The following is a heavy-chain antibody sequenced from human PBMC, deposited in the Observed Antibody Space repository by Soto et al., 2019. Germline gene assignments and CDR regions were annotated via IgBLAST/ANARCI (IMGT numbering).Heavy chain of an antibody. J-gene: IGHJ6*02. Sequence: PGGSLRLSCAASGFTFDDYAMHWVRQAPGKGLEWVSLISWDGGSTYYADSVKGRFTISRDNSKNSLYLQMNSLRAEDTALYYCAKDTGIAVAGKGGTDGMDVWGQGTTGTVS. CDR3: AKDTGIAVAGKGGTDGMDV. D-gene: IGHD6-19*01. CDR1: GFTFDDYA. V-gene: IGHV3-43D*04. CDR2: ISWDGGST.